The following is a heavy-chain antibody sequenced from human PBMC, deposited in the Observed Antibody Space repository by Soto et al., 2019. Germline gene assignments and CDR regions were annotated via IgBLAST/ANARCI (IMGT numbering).Heavy chain of an antibody. CDR2: ISAYNGNT. CDR3: ARGMYTGDVVQAAADLTVTGDIFDY. CDR1: GYTFTSYG. J-gene: IGHJ4*02. V-gene: IGHV1-18*04. Sequence: ASVKVSCKASGYTFTSYGISWVRQAPGQGLEWMGWISAYNGNTNYAQKLQGRVTMTTDTSTSTAYMELRSLRSDETAVYYCARGMYTGDVVQAAADLTVTGDIFDYWGQGTLVTVSS. D-gene: IGHD2-2*01.